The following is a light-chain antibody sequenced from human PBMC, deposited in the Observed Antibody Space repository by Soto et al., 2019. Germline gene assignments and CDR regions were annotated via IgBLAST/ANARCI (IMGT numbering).Light chain of an antibody. CDR1: EDISYW. J-gene: IGKJ4*01. Sequence: DIQMTQTPSSVSASVGDRVTITCRASEDISYWVAWYQQKPGKAPKLLIHAASSLHSGVPSRFSGSGSGTDFTLTITGLQPEDFAVYYCQPYNNWPFTFGGGTKVEIK. V-gene: IGKV1D-12*01. CDR2: AAS. CDR3: QPYNNWPFT.